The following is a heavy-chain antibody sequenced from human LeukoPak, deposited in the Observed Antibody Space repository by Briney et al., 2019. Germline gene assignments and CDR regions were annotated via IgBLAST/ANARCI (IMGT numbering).Heavy chain of an antibody. CDR3: ASQFWWAAVPGILDY. CDR1: GFPFSSYW. Sequence: GGSLTLSCTASGFPFSSYWMSWVRQAPGRGLEWVANIKEDGREKYYVDSVTGRFTISRDNAKKSLYLQMYSLGTEDTAVYYCASQFWWAAVPGILDYWGQGTLVTVSS. CDR2: IKEDGREK. J-gene: IGHJ4*02. D-gene: IGHD6-19*01. V-gene: IGHV3-7*05.